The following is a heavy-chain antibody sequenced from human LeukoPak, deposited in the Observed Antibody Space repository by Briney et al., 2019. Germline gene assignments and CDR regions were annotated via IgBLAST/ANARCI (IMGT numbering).Heavy chain of an antibody. Sequence: SETLSLTCTVSGGSIRSYYWSWIRQPPGKGLEWIGYIYHSGSTYYNPSLKSRVTISVDRSKNQFSLKLSSVTAADTAVYYCAREGCSSTSCYIDAFDIWGQGTMVTVSS. D-gene: IGHD2-2*02. V-gene: IGHV4-59*12. CDR2: IYHSGST. CDR1: GGSIRSYY. J-gene: IGHJ3*02. CDR3: AREGCSSTSCYIDAFDI.